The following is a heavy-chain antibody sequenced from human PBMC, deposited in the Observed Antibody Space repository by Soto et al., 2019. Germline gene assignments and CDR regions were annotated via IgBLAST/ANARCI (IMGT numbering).Heavy chain of an antibody. Sequence: QVQLVESGGGVVQPGRSLRLSCAASGFTFSSYGMHWVRQAPGKGLEWVAIISYDGRTEYYADSVRGRFTISRDSSNHTLYIHMNGLPTEDTAVYSCAKNARAGYTTLSYFDSWGQGTLVTVSS. CDR3: AKNARAGYTTLSYFDS. J-gene: IGHJ4*02. D-gene: IGHD2-8*01. V-gene: IGHV3-30*18. CDR1: GFTFSSYG. CDR2: ISYDGRTE.